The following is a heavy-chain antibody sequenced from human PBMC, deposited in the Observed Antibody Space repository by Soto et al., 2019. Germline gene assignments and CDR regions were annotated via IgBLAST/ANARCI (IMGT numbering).Heavy chain of an antibody. D-gene: IGHD3-16*02. J-gene: IGHJ4*02. Sequence: GSLRLSCAASVSTFTSSVMAWVRRPPGRGLEWISSLGLIPRHTFYADSVKGRFTISRDNSRTTLYLQMTGLTFDDTAVYYCAAYADGPYRPPYDYWGQGTQVTVSS. V-gene: IGHV3-23*01. CDR2: LGLIPRHT. CDR3: AAYADGPYRPPYDY. CDR1: VSTFTSSV.